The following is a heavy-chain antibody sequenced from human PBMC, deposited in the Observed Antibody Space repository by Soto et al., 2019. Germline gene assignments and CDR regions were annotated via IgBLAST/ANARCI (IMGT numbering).Heavy chain of an antibody. CDR3: AKGLYSSGWYFDY. CDR1: GFTFSSYA. D-gene: IGHD6-19*01. CDR2: ISGSGGST. J-gene: IGHJ4*02. V-gene: IGHV3-23*01. Sequence: EVQLLESGGGLVQPGGSLRLSCAASGFTFSSYAMSWVRQAPGKGLEWVAAISGSGGSTYYADSVKGRFTISRDNSKNTLYLQMNSLRAEETDVYYCAKGLYSSGWYFDYWGQGTLVTVSS.